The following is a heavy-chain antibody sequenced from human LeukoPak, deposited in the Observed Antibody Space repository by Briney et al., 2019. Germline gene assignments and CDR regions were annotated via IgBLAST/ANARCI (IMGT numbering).Heavy chain of an antibody. CDR2: IWYDGTNK. V-gene: IGHV3-33*01. D-gene: IGHD3-22*01. CDR3: ARAAYDNSGYLTL. CDR1: GFTFSSYG. Sequence: GGSLRLSCVASGFTFSSYGMHWVRQAPGKGLEWVAVIWYDGTNKYYADFVKGRFTISSDSSKNTLYLQMNSLRAEDTAVYYCARAAYDNSGYLTLWGQGTLVTVSS. J-gene: IGHJ4*02.